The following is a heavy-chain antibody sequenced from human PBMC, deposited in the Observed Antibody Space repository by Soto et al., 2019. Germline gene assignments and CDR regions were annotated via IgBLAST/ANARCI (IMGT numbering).Heavy chain of an antibody. D-gene: IGHD3-10*01. CDR3: ARCYRTMVRGVT. J-gene: IGHJ4*02. CDR2: IYYSGST. V-gene: IGHV4-30-4*01. CDR1: GGSISSGDYY. Sequence: PSETLSLTCTVSGGSISSGDYYWSWIRQPPGKGLEWIGYIYYSGSTYYNPSLKSRVTISVDTSKNQFSLKLSSVTAADTAVYYCARCYRTMVRGVTWGQGTLVTVSS.